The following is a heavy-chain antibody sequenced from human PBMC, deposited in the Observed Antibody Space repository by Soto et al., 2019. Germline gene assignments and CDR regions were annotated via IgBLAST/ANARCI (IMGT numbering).Heavy chain of an antibody. J-gene: IGHJ5*02. CDR2: IDYSGST. Sequence: KASETLSLTCTVSGGSISTYYWGWIRQPPGKVLEWIGYIDYSGSTNYNPSLKSRATISIDTSKSQFSLKLSSVSAADTAVYYCARAAGGYSYAPWGQGTLVTVSS. CDR3: ARAAGGYSYAP. V-gene: IGHV4-59*01. CDR1: GGSISTYY. D-gene: IGHD3-16*01.